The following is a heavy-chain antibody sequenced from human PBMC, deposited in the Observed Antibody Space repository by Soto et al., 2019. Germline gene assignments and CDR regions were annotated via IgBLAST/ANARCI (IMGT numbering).Heavy chain of an antibody. V-gene: IGHV1-24*01. CDR1: GYTLTELS. CDR2: FDPEDGET. J-gene: IGHJ6*02. Sequence: ASVKVSCKVSGYTLTELSMHWVRQAPGKGLEWMGGFDPEDGETIYAQKFQGRVTMTEDTSTDTAYMELSSLRSEDTAVYYCATANYYGSGSYLYGMDVWDQGTTVTVS. CDR3: ATANYYGSGSYLYGMDV. D-gene: IGHD3-10*01.